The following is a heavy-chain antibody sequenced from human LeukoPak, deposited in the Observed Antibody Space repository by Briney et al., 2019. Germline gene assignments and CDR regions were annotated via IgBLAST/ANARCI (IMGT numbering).Heavy chain of an antibody. D-gene: IGHD3-22*01. V-gene: IGHV4-39*07. Sequence: SETLSLTCTVSGGSISSSSYYWGWIRQPPGKGLEWIGSIYYSGSTYYNPSLKSRVTISVDTSKNQFSLKLSSVTAADTAVYYCVNLSGYRYYFDYWGQGTLVTVSS. CDR2: IYYSGST. J-gene: IGHJ4*02. CDR1: GGSISSSSYY. CDR3: VNLSGYRYYFDY.